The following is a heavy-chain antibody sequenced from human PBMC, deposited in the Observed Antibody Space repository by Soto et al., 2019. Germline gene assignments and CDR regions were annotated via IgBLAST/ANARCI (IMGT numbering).Heavy chain of an antibody. D-gene: IGHD3-9*01. CDR3: ARGDATKIVVTTYYAMDV. CDR1: GGTFSSYI. V-gene: IGHV1-69*13. Sequence: SVKVSCKASGGTFSSYIISWVRQAPGQGLEWMGGIIPVFGTANYAQKFQGRVTITADESTSIVYMDVTSLRSEDTAVYYCARGDATKIVVTTYYAMDVWGQGTTVTVSS. CDR2: IIPVFGTA. J-gene: IGHJ6*02.